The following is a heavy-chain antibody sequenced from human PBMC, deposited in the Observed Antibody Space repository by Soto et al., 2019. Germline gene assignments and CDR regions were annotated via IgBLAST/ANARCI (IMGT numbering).Heavy chain of an antibody. Sequence: SETLCLTCSVSGGYIRSKGYSWGWIRQPPGKGLEWIGTFYYSENTYYNPSLKSRVTISVDTSKNQFSLKLSSVTAADTAVYYCAKLAGYCSGNSCHGDYAMDVWGQGTTVTVSS. CDR3: AKLAGYCSGNSCHGDYAMDV. D-gene: IGHD2-2*01. CDR2: FYYSENT. J-gene: IGHJ6*02. V-gene: IGHV4-39*01. CDR1: GGYIRSKGYS.